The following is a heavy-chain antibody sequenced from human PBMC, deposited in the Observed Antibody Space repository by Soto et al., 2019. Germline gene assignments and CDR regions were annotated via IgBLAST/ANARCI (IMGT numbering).Heavy chain of an antibody. CDR1: GFTFSSYA. CDR3: AKDLGYGSSWRYALDM. CDR2: ISGSGGIT. V-gene: IGHV3-23*01. J-gene: IGHJ3*02. Sequence: EVQLLESGGGLVQPGGSLRLSCAASGFTFSSYAMSWDRQAPGQGMEWVSGISGSGGITHYADSVKGRFTISRDNSRNTLHLQMISLRAEDTGVYYCAKDLGYGSSWRYALDMWGQGTLVTVSS. D-gene: IGHD6-13*01.